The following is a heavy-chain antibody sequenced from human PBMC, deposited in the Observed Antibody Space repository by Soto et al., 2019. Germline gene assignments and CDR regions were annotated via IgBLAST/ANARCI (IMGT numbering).Heavy chain of an antibody. CDR3: AMVDVYVTPSPQDV. V-gene: IGHV1-3*01. J-gene: IGHJ6*02. D-gene: IGHD3-16*01. Sequence: ASVKVSXKASGYTFSNFAMHWVRQAPGQRLEWMGWINAGNCNTKYSQKFQGRVTITRDTSASTAYMELTSLRSNDTAMYYCAMVDVYVTPSPQDVWGQGTTGTVSS. CDR2: INAGNCNT. CDR1: GYTFSNFA.